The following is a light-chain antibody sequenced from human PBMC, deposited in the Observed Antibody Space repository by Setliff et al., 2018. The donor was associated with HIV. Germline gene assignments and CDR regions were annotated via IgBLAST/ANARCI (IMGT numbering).Light chain of an antibody. CDR2: YDS. CDR3: QVWDSSSDHPYV. CDR1: NIGSKS. J-gene: IGLJ1*01. V-gene: IGLV3-21*04. Sequence: SYELTQPPSVSVAPGQTARITCGGSNIGSKSVHWYQQKPGQAPALVIYYDSDRPSGIPERFSGSNSGNTATLTISRVEAGDEADYYCQVWDSSSDHPYVFGTGTKVTV.